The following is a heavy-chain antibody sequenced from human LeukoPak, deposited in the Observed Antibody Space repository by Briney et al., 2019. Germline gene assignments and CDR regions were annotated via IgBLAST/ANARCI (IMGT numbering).Heavy chain of an antibody. J-gene: IGHJ5*02. CDR2: ISSSSSYT. Sequence: PGGSLRLSCAASGFTFSDYYMSWIRQAPGKGLEWGSHISSSSSYTNYADSVKGRFTISRDNAKNSLYLQMNSLRAEDTAVYYCARVEWYCSGGSCYGNWFDPWGQGTLVTVSS. V-gene: IGHV3-11*05. CDR3: ARVEWYCSGGSCYGNWFDP. CDR1: GFTFSDYY. D-gene: IGHD2-15*01.